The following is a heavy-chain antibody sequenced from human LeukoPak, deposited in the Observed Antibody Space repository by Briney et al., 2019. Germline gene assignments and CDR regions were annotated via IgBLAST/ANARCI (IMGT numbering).Heavy chain of an antibody. CDR3: ARAVGRGDLIDY. Sequence: PSETLSLTCTVSGGSISSYYWSWIRQPPGKGLEWIGEINHSGSTNYNPSLKSRVTISVDTSKNQFSLKLSSVTAADTAVYYCARAVGRGDLIDYWGQGTLVTVSS. J-gene: IGHJ4*02. D-gene: IGHD2-21*02. V-gene: IGHV4-34*01. CDR2: INHSGST. CDR1: GGSISSYY.